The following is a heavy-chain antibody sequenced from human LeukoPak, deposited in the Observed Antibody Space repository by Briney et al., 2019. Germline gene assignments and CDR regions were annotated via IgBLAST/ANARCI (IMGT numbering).Heavy chain of an antibody. J-gene: IGHJ3*02. CDR1: GFTFSSYS. V-gene: IGHV3-21*01. Sequence: GGSLRLSCAASGFTFSSYSMNWVRQAPGKGLEWVSSISSSSSYIYYADSVKGRFTISRDNAKNSLYLQMNSLRAEDTAVYYCARDGRWPTPFDIWGQGTMVTVSS. CDR2: ISSSSSYI. D-gene: IGHD4-23*01. CDR3: ARDGRWPTPFDI.